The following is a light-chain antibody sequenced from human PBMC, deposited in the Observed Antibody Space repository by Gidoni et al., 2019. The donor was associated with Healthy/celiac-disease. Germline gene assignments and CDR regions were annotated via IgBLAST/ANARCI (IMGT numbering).Light chain of an antibody. CDR2: GAS. V-gene: IGKV3-15*01. J-gene: IGKJ2*01. CDR1: QSVSSN. CDR3: QQYNNWPYT. Sequence: TLSVSPGERATLSCRASQSVSSNLAWYQQKPGQAPRLLIYGASTRATGIPARFSGSGSGTEFTLTISSLQSEDFAVYYCQQYNNWPYTFGQGTKLEIK.